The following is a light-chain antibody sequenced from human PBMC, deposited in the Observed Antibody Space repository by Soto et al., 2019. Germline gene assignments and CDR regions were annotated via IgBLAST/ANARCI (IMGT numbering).Light chain of an antibody. Sequence: EIVLTQSPLSLPVTPGEPSSMSCSSSQSVLHSNGYNYVDWYQQKPGQPPRLLIHGASRRAAGIPDRFSGSGSGTDFALTITRLEAADFAVYYCQQYGRSPWTFGQGTKVDIK. CDR1: QSVLHSNGYNY. CDR3: QQYGRSPWT. J-gene: IGKJ1*01. CDR2: GAS. V-gene: IGKV2-28*01.